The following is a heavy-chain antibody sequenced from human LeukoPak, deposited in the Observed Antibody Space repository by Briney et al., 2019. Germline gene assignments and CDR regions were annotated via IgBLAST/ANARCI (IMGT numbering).Heavy chain of an antibody. CDR2: ITSGGTT. J-gene: IGHJ3*02. V-gene: IGHV3-23*01. CDR3: AKDLPYSGWAFEI. CDR1: GFTFNNYA. Sequence: PGGSLRLSCAASGFTFNNYAMSWVRQAPGKGLEWVSLITSGGTTYYADSVKGRFTISRDKSKDTLHLQMNSLRAEDTAVYYCAKDLPYSGWAFEIWGLGTMVTVSS. D-gene: IGHD6-13*01.